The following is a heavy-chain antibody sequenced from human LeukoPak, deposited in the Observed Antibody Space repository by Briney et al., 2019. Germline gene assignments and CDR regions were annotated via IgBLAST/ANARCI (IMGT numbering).Heavy chain of an antibody. CDR2: ISAYNGNT. CDR3: ARSYYYDSSGPHCFDP. CDR1: GYTFTSYG. D-gene: IGHD3-22*01. J-gene: IGHJ5*02. V-gene: IGHV1-18*01. Sequence: ASVTVSCKASGYTFTSYGNSWVRHAPGQGLEWMGWISAYNGNTNYAQKLQGRVTMTTDTSTSTAYMELRSLRSDDTAVYYCARSYYYDSSGPHCFDPWGQGTLVTVSS.